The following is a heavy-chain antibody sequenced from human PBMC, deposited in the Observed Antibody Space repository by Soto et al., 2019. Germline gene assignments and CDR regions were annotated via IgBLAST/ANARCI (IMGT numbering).Heavy chain of an antibody. V-gene: IGHV3-11*05. D-gene: IGHD6-13*01. Sequence: QVQLVESGGGLVKPGGSLRLSCAVSGFTFSDYYITWIRQAPGKGLEWVSYISSSTSHTNYADSVKGRFTISRDNAKNSLFLQMNSLRAEDTAVYYCARGREAAADYFDFWGQGTLVTVSS. CDR3: ARGREAAADYFDF. J-gene: IGHJ4*02. CDR2: ISSSTSHT. CDR1: GFTFSDYY.